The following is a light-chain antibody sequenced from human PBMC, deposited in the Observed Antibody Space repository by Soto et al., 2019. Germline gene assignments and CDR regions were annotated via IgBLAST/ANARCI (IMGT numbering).Light chain of an antibody. CDR3: SSYTSTSRLEV. CDR1: SSDIGDYNY. Sequence: QSVLTQPASVSGSPGQSITISCNGTSSDIGDYNYVSWYQHHPGKAPKLMIYDVSNWPSGISNRFFGSKSGNTASLTISGLQAEDEANYDCSSYTSTSRLEVFGGGTKLTVL. V-gene: IGLV2-14*01. CDR2: DVS. J-gene: IGLJ3*02.